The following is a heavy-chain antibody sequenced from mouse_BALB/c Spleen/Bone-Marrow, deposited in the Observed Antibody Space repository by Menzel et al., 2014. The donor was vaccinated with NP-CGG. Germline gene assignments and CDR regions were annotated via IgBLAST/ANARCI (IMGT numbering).Heavy chain of an antibody. CDR1: GYTFSNYW. CDR2: IYPGNSDT. D-gene: IGHD3-1*01. J-gene: IGHJ2*01. CDR3: TTLARNNFDY. V-gene: IGHV1-5*01. Sequence: VQLQQSGTVLARPGAAVKMSCKASGYTFSNYWMHWVKRRPGQGLEWIGTIYPGNSDTTYNQKFQGKAKLTAVTSTSTAYMELSSLTNEDSAVYYCTTLARNNFDYWGQGTTLTVSS.